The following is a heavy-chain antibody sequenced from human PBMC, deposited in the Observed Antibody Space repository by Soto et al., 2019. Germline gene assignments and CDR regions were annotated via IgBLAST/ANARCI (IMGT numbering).Heavy chain of an antibody. D-gene: IGHD3-22*01. Sequence: PSETLSLTCTVSGGSIISSSYYWGLIRQPPGKGLEWIGSIYYSGSTYYNPSLKSRVTISVDTSKNQFSLKLSSVTAADTAVYYCARHDSSGYDYGVGTYFDYWGQGTLVTVSS. CDR3: ARHDSSGYDYGVGTYFDY. CDR1: GGSIISSSYY. J-gene: IGHJ4*02. CDR2: IYYSGST. V-gene: IGHV4-39*01.